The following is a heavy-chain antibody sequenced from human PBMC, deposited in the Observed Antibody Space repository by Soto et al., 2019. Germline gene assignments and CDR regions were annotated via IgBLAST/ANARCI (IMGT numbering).Heavy chain of an antibody. D-gene: IGHD2-2*01. CDR3: ARIFEMFAMLDC. J-gene: IGHJ5*01. V-gene: IGHV1-2*02. Sequence: ASVKVSCKASGYPFTGYYIHWVRQAPGQGLEWVGWINPNTGETSYAQKFQGRVTQTRDTSISTAYMELSRLRSDDTAVYYCARIFEMFAMLDCWGHGTLVTVSS. CDR1: GYPFTGYY. CDR2: INPNTGET.